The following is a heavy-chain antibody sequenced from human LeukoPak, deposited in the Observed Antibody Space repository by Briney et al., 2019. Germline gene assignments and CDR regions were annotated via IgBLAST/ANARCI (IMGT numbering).Heavy chain of an antibody. J-gene: IGHJ5*02. Sequence: AASVKVSCKASGYTCTSYYMHWVRQAPGQGLEWMGIINPSGGSTSYAQKFQGRVTMTRDMSTSTVYMELSSLRSEDTAVYYCARAPMVRGVINWFDPWGQGTLVTVSS. CDR3: ARAPMVRGVINWFDP. CDR1: GYTCTSYY. D-gene: IGHD3-10*01. CDR2: INPSGGST. V-gene: IGHV1-46*01.